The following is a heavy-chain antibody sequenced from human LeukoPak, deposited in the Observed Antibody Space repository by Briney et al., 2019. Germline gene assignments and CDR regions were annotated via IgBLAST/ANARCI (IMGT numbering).Heavy chain of an antibody. CDR3: AKDGVPSRWFGRNYFDY. V-gene: IGHV3-48*03. CDR1: GFTFSSYE. Sequence: PGGSLRLSCAASGFTFSSYEMNWVRQAPGKGLEWVSYISSSGSTIYYADSVKGRFTISRDNAKNPLYLQMNSLRVEDTAVYYCAKDGVPSRWFGRNYFDYWGQGTLVTVS. CDR2: ISSSGSTI. D-gene: IGHD3-10*01. J-gene: IGHJ4*02.